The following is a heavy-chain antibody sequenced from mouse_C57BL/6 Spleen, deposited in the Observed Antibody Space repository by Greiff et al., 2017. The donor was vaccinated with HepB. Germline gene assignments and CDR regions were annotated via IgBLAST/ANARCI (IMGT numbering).Heavy chain of an antibody. CDR1: GFTFTDYY. CDR2: IRNKANGYTT. Sequence: EVKLMESGGGLVQPGGSLSLSCAASGFTFTDYYMSWVRQPPGKALEWLGFIRNKANGYTTEYSASVKGRFTISRDNSQSILYLQMNALRAEDSATYYCASSHYYGSSYGFAYWGQGTLVTVSA. J-gene: IGHJ3*01. CDR3: ASSHYYGSSYGFAY. D-gene: IGHD1-1*01. V-gene: IGHV7-3*01.